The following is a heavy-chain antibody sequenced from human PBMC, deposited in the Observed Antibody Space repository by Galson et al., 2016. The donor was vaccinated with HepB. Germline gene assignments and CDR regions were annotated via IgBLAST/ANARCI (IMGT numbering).Heavy chain of an antibody. D-gene: IGHD2-2*02. CDR2: VRNDGVTA. V-gene: IGHV3-74*01. J-gene: IGHJ3*01. Sequence: SLRLSCAASGFAFSDYWMNWVRQTPEKGLVWVARVRNDGVTATYGDFVKGRFTISRDNAENTLYLKMNTLRADDTAVYYWARGSRAGYKGTFDLWGQGTLVTVSS. CDR1: GFAFSDYW. CDR3: ARGSRAGYKGTFDL.